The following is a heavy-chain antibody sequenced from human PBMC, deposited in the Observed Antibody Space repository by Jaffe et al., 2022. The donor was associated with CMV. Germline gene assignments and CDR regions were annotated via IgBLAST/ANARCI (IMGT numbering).Heavy chain of an antibody. Sequence: QVQLQESGPGLVKPSETLSLTCTVSGGSISSYYWSWIRQPPGKGLEWIGYIYYSGSTNYNPSLKSRVTISVDTSKNQFSLKLSSVTAADTAVYYCARQAATPPYDAFDIWGQGTMVTVSS. CDR3: ARQAATPPYDAFDI. CDR1: GGSISSYY. J-gene: IGHJ3*02. CDR2: IYYSGST. D-gene: IGHD2-15*01. V-gene: IGHV4-59*08.